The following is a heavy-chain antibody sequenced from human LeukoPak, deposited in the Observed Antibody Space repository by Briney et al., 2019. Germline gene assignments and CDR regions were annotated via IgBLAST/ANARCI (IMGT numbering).Heavy chain of an antibody. Sequence: ASVKVSCKASGYTFTSYAMNWVRQAPGQGLEWMGWINTNTGNPTYAQGFTGRFVFSLDTSVSTAYLQISSLKAEDTAVYYCARDQAAAATEDAFDIWGQGTMVTVSS. V-gene: IGHV7-4-1*02. J-gene: IGHJ3*02. CDR2: INTNTGNP. CDR3: ARDQAAAATEDAFDI. D-gene: IGHD2-2*01. CDR1: GYTFTSYA.